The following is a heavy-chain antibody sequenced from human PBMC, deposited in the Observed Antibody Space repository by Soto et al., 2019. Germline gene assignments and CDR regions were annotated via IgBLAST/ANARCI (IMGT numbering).Heavy chain of an antibody. Sequence: QDQLVQSGAEVKKPGASVKVSCKASVFTSSGVSWVRQAPGQRLEWMGWISTHNGNTIYAQKFQGRVIMTMDTSTTTVYMELRSLRPDDTAVYLCAREGILGLFDAYDLWGQGTMVTVSS. V-gene: IGHV1-18*04. CDR2: ISTHNGNT. CDR1: VFTSSG. CDR3: AREGILGLFDAYDL. D-gene: IGHD3-3*01. J-gene: IGHJ3*01.